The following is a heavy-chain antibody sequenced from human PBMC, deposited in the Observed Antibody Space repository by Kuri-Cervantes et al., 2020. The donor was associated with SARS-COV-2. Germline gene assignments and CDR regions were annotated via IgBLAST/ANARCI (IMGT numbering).Heavy chain of an antibody. J-gene: IGHJ4*02. CDR3: ARDRVGVHDS. CDR2: ISYDGGNK. Sequence: GESLKISCAASGFTFSRYAVHWVRQAPGKGLEWVAVISYDGGNKDYTASGKGRFTISRDNSQNTLYLQMKSLRTEDTALYYCARDRVGVHDSRGQGTLVTVSS. CDR1: GFTFSRYA. D-gene: IGHD2-21*01. V-gene: IGHV3-30-3*01.